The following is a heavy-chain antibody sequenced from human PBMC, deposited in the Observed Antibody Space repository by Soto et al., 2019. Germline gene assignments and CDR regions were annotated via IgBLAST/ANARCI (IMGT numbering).Heavy chain of an antibody. J-gene: IGHJ5*02. CDR2: MYSGGNT. V-gene: IGHV4-39*01. CDR1: GGSFSSSTYY. CDR3: ARQPYDSTGYYYGA. Sequence: SETLSLTCTVSGGSFSSSTYYWGWIRQPPGKGLEWIGSMYSGGNTYYNPSLKRRVTISVDTSKNHFSIKLTSVTAADTVMYYCARQPYDSTGYYYGAWGQGTLVTVSS. D-gene: IGHD3-22*01.